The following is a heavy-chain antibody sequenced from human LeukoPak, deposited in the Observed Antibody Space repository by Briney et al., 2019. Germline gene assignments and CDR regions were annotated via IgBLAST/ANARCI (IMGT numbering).Heavy chain of an antibody. Sequence: SETLSLTCSVSGASVNNGGFYWSWIRPPPGKGLEWIAYVHNSDTNYNPSLNSRVTILVDTSKNQFSLKLRSVTAADTAVYFCAREGDCSGGSCYSYGWFDSWGQGTLVTVSS. D-gene: IGHD2-15*01. J-gene: IGHJ5*01. CDR1: GASVNNGGFY. V-gene: IGHV4-61*08. CDR2: VHNSDT. CDR3: AREGDCSGGSCYSYGWFDS.